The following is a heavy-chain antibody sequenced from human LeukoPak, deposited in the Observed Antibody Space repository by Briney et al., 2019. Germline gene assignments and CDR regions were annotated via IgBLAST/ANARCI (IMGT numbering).Heavy chain of an antibody. CDR2: IYYSGST. CDR3: ARRTQWPYYFDY. CDR1: GGSISSYY. Sequence: SETLSLTCTVSGGSISSYYWSCIRQPPGKGLEWIGYIYYSGSTNYNPSLKSRVTISVDTSKNQFSLKLSSVTAADTAVYYCARRTQWPYYFDYWGQGTLVTVSS. J-gene: IGHJ4*02. D-gene: IGHD6-19*01. V-gene: IGHV4-59*08.